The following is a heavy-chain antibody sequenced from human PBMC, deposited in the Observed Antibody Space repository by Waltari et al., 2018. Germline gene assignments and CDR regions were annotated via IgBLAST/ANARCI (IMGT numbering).Heavy chain of an antibody. D-gene: IGHD2-15*01. J-gene: IGHJ4*02. CDR1: GCSISSGCYY. CDR3: ARKVVRNNFDY. V-gene: IGHV4-31*03. Sequence: QVQLQESGPGLVKPSQTLSLTCNVSGCSISSGCYYWSWIRQHPGKGLEWIGYIYYSGSTYYNPSLKSRVTISVDTSKNQFSLKLSSVTAADTAVYYCARKVVRNNFDYWGQGTLVTVSS. CDR2: IYYSGST.